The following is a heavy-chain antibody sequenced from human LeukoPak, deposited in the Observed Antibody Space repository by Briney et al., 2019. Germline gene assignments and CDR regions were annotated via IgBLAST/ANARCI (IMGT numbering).Heavy chain of an antibody. D-gene: IGHD5-18*01. CDR1: GGTFSSYA. CDR2: IIPIFGTA. Sequence: SVKVSCKASGGTFSSYAISWVRQAPGQGLEWMGGIIPIFGTANYAQKFQGRVTITADDSTGTAYMELTSLRSADTAVYYCARSQGYSYGSSYWGQGTLVTVSS. CDR3: ARSQGYSYGSSY. V-gene: IGHV1-69*01. J-gene: IGHJ4*02.